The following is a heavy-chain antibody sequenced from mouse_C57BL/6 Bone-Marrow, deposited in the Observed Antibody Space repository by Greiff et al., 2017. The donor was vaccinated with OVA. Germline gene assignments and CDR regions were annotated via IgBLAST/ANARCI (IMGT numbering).Heavy chain of an antibody. D-gene: IGHD1-1*01. J-gene: IGHJ3*01. CDR2: IYPRSGNT. CDR3: ARSTQYYGSTSWFAY. CDR1: GYTFTSYG. Sequence: VQLQQSGAELARPGASVKLSCKASGYTFTSYGISWVKQSTGQGLEWIGEIYPRSGNTYYNEKFKGKATLTADTSSSTAYMELRSLTSEDSAVYVCARSTQYYGSTSWFAYWGKGTLVTVSA. V-gene: IGHV1-81*01.